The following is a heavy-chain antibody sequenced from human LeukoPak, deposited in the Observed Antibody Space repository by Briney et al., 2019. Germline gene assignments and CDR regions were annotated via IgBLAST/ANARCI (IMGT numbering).Heavy chain of an antibody. D-gene: IGHD7-27*01. J-gene: IGHJ6*02. Sequence: SETLALTFAVYGGTFSGYYWSWIRQPPGKGLNWIREINHNRSTNYIPSLTSRVTISVDTSKNQFSLKLSSVTAADTAVYYCARDGFTGDPDWWARYLSMDVWGQGTTVTVSS. CDR2: INHNRST. V-gene: IGHV4-34*01. CDR3: ARDGFTGDPDWWARYLSMDV. CDR1: GGTFSGYY.